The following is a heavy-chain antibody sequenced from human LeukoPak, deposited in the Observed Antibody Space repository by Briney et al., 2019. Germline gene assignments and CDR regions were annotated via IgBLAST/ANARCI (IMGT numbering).Heavy chain of an antibody. CDR3: VRGYPFGPYGMDV. J-gene: IGHJ6*02. CDR1: GFPFSSYA. Sequence: PGGSLRLSCSASGFPFSSYAMHWVRQAPGKGLEYVSAISDSGGSTYYADSVKGRFTISRDNSKNTLYLQMSSLRAEDTAVYFCVRGYPFGPYGMDVWGQGTTVTVS. CDR2: ISDSGGST. D-gene: IGHD5-18*01. V-gene: IGHV3-64D*09.